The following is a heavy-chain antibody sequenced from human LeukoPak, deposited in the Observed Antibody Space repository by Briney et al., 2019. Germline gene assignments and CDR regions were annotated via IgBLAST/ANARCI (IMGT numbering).Heavy chain of an antibody. V-gene: IGHV4-31*03. Sequence: SETLSLTCTVSGGSISSGGYYWNWFRQHPEKGLEWIGYIYDSGNTYYSPSLKSRVTISLETSKNQFSLKLSSVTAADTAVYYCAKALGGRGYSYGALDYGGQGILVTVSS. CDR2: IYDSGNT. CDR3: AKALGGRGYSYGALDY. D-gene: IGHD5-18*01. CDR1: GGSISSGGYY. J-gene: IGHJ4*02.